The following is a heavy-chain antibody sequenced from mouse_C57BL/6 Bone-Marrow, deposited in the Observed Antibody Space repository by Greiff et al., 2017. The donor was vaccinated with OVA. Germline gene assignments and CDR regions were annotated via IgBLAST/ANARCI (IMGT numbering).Heavy chain of an antibody. CDR3: ARDGGLLDY. J-gene: IGHJ2*01. Sequence: DVMLVESEGGLVQPGSSMKLSCTASGFTFSDYYMAWVRQVPEKGLEWVANINHDGSSTYYLDSLKSRFIISRDNAKNILYLQMSSLKSEDTATYYCARDGGLLDYWGQGTTLTVSS. CDR2: INHDGSST. CDR1: GFTFSDYY. D-gene: IGHD2-4*01. V-gene: IGHV5-16*01.